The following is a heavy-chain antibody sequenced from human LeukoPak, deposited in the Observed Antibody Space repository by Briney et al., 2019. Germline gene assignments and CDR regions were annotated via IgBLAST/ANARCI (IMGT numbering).Heavy chain of an antibody. Sequence: GGSLRLSCAASGFTFSSYSMNWVRQAPGKGLEWVSSISSSSSYIYYADSVQGRLTISRDNAKSTLYLQMNSLGAEDTAVYYCARAGYYRFDYWGQGTQVTVSS. CDR2: ISSSSSYI. D-gene: IGHD4-11*01. CDR3: ARAGYYRFDY. V-gene: IGHV3-21*01. CDR1: GFTFSSYS. J-gene: IGHJ4*02.